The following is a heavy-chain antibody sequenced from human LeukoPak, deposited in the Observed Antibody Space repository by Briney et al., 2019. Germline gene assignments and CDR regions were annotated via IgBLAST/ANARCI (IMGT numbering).Heavy chain of an antibody. CDR3: ATDWPDYDYVWGNGFDY. CDR2: FDPEDGET. V-gene: IGHV1-24*01. CDR1: GYTLTGLS. J-gene: IGHJ4*02. Sequence: ASVKVSCKVSGYTLTGLSMHWVRQAPGKGLEWMGGFDPEDGETIYAQKFQGRVTMTEDTSTDTAYMELSSLRSEDTAVYYCATDWPDYDYVWGNGFDYWGQGTLVTVSS. D-gene: IGHD3-16*01.